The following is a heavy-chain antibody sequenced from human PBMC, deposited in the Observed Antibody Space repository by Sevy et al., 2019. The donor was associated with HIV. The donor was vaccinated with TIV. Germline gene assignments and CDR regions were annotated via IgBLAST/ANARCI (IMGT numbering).Heavy chain of an antibody. Sequence: GGSLRLSCAASGFTFSSYWMHWVRQAPGKGLVWVSRINSDGSSTSYADSVKGRFTISRDNAKNTLYLQMNSLRAEDTAVYYCARVAYCGGDWCSFSTSPIDYWGQGTLVTVSS. CDR3: ARVAYCGGDWCSFSTSPIDY. CDR2: INSDGSST. CDR1: GFTFSSYW. J-gene: IGHJ4*02. D-gene: IGHD2-21*02. V-gene: IGHV3-74*01.